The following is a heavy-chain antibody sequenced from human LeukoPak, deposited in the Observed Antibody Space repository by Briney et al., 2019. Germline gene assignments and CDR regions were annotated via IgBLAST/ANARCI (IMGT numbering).Heavy chain of an antibody. J-gene: IGHJ4*02. V-gene: IGHV4-34*01. Sequence: SETLSLTCTVSGGSISSYYWSWIRQPPGKGLEWIGEINHSGSTNYNPSLKSRVTISVDTSKNQFSLKLSSVTAADTAVYYCARDYDYVWGSYRIFDYWGQGTLVTVSS. D-gene: IGHD3-16*02. CDR2: INHSGST. CDR3: ARDYDYVWGSYRIFDY. CDR1: GGSISSYY.